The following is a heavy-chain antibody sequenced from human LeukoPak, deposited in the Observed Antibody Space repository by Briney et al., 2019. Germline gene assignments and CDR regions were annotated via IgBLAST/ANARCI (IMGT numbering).Heavy chain of an antibody. J-gene: IGHJ4*02. Sequence: SETLSLTCTVSGGSISSGSYYWSWIRQPAGKGLEWIGRIYTSGSTNYNPSLKSRVTISVDTSKNQFSLKLSSVTAADTAVYYCARGQAYWGQGTLVTVSS. CDR1: GGSISSGSYY. V-gene: IGHV4-61*02. CDR3: ARGQAY. CDR2: IYTSGST.